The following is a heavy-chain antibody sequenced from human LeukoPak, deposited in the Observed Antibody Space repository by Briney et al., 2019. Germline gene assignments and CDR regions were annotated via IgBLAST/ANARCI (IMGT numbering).Heavy chain of an antibody. V-gene: IGHV4-34*01. Sequence: PSETLSLTCAVYGGSFSGYYWSWIRQPPGKGLEWIGEINHSGSTNYNPSLKSRVTISVDTSKNQFSLKLSSVTAAGTAVYYCARGANRYYYYYGMDVWGQGTMVTVSS. CDR2: INHSGST. CDR3: ARGANRYYYYYGMDV. J-gene: IGHJ6*02. CDR1: GGSFSGYY.